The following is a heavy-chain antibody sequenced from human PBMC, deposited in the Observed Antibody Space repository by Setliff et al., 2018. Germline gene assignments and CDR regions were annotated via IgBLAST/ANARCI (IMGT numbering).Heavy chain of an antibody. CDR1: GDSISSGNW. CDR3: ARMSGFQYMDV. D-gene: IGHD3-3*01. Sequence: LRETLSLTCAVSGDSISSGNWWSWVRQPPEKGLEWIGEINHSGNTNYNPSLKGRATLSIDASKRQFSLKLTSVTAADTAVYYCARMSGFQYMDVWGKGTTVTVSS. J-gene: IGHJ6*03. CDR2: INHSGNT. V-gene: IGHV4-4*02.